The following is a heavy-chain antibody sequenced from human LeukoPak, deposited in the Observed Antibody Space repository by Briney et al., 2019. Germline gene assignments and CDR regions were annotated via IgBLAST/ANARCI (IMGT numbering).Heavy chain of an antibody. V-gene: IGHV2-70*20. Sequence: SGPSLVKPTQTLTLTCTFSGFSLSTGGMCVSWVRQPPGKALEWLALIAWDEDKYYSTSLKTRLTISKDTSKNQVVLTMTNMDPVDTATYYCARVMMGIDGNWFDPWGQGTLVTVSS. D-gene: IGHD5-24*01. CDR1: GFSLSTGGMC. J-gene: IGHJ5*02. CDR2: IAWDEDK. CDR3: ARVMMGIDGNWFDP.